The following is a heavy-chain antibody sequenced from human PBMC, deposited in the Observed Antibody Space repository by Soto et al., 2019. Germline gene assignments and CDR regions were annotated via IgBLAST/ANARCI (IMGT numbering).Heavy chain of an antibody. CDR2: INPNNGNT. J-gene: IGHJ6*04. Sequence: ASVKVSCKASGYTLTSYAMHWVRQAPGQRLEWMGWINPNNGNTKYSQKLQGRVTITRDTSTSTAYMEQSSLRSDDTAENYCAKDTNDSSTYGVMDVWGKGTTVTVSS. CDR1: GYTLTSYA. V-gene: IGHV1-3*01. CDR3: AKDTNDSSTYGVMDV. D-gene: IGHD4-4*01.